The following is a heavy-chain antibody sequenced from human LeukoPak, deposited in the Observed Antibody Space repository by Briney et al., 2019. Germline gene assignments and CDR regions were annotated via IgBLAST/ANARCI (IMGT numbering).Heavy chain of an antibody. CDR3: ARVLRYCSGGNCYSGGLGYMDV. J-gene: IGHJ6*03. CDR2: ISSTGSIM. CDR1: GFTFRSYE. Sequence: GGSLRLSCAASGFTFRSYEMNWVRQAPGKGLEWVSYISSTGSIMYYADSVKGRFSISRDNAKNSLFLQMNSLRAEDTAVYYCARVLRYCSGGNCYSGGLGYMDVWGKGTTVTISS. D-gene: IGHD2-15*01. V-gene: IGHV3-48*03.